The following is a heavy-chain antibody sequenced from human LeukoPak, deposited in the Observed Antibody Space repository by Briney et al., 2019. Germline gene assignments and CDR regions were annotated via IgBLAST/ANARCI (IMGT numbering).Heavy chain of an antibody. V-gene: IGHV4-4*07. Sequence: PSETLSLTCTVSGDSMRDDYWGWIRQPAGGGLEWIGRIYSSANIDYNPSLESRVTLSIDTSKNQFSLKLSSVTAADTAVYYCARVTGDVVGPFYYYYLDVWGKGTTVTISS. CDR3: ARVTGDVVGPFYYYYLDV. J-gene: IGHJ6*03. CDR1: GDSMRDDY. D-gene: IGHD2-15*01. CDR2: IYSSANI.